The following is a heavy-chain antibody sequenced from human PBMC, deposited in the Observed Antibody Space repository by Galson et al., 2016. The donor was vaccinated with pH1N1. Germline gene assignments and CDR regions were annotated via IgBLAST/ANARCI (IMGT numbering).Heavy chain of an antibody. CDR2: IYYSGDT. D-gene: IGHD5-18*01. J-gene: IGHJ4*02. CDR3: ARETDTALVTAFDY. V-gene: IGHV4-59*01. Sequence: ETLSLTCTVSGGSMTNYYYNWIRQPPGKGLEWIGYIYYSGDTTFNPSLESRVTMSVDTSKNQLYLRLSSVTAADPAVYFCARETDTALVTAFDYWGQGMLVTVSS. CDR1: GGSMTNYY.